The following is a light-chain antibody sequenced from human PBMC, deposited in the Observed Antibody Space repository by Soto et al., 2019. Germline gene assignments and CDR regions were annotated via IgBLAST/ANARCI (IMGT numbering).Light chain of an antibody. CDR1: QSFSSQ. V-gene: IGKV3-11*01. CDR3: QKSYYRPWK. CDR2: DVS. J-gene: IGKJ1*01. Sequence: EVVLTQSPATLSLSPGERASLSCRAIQSFSSQLAWYQQKPGQPPRRLIYDVSNRATGISARFSGSGSGTYYTLTIGRLEPEDFAVYFCQKSYYRPWKVGQGKKV.